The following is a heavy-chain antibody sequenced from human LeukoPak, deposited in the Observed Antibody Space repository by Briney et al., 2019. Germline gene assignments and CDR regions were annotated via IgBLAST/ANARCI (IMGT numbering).Heavy chain of an antibody. V-gene: IGHV3-48*01. Sequence: PGGSLRLSCAASGVTLSNYYMNWVRQAPGKGLEWVSYISSSGSTMYYADSVRGRFTISRDNSKNTLYLQMNSLRAEDTAVYYCAKGGYSSGWYMDYWGQGTLVTVSS. CDR3: AKGGYSSGWYMDY. CDR1: GVTLSNYY. J-gene: IGHJ4*02. CDR2: ISSSGSTM. D-gene: IGHD6-19*01.